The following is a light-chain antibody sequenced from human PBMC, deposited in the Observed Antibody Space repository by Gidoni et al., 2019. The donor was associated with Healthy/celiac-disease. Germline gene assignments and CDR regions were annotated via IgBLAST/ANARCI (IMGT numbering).Light chain of an antibody. Sequence: DIQITHSPSSLSASVGDRVTITCRASQSISSYLNCYQQKPGKAPKLLIYAASSLQSGVPSRFSGSGSGRDFTLTISSLQTEDFANYYCQKSYSTPKTFGQGTKLEIK. CDR3: QKSYSTPKT. CDR2: AAS. CDR1: QSISSY. J-gene: IGKJ2*01. V-gene: IGKV1-39*01.